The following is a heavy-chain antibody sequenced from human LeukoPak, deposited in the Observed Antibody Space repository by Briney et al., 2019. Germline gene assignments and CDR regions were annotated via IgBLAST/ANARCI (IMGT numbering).Heavy chain of an antibody. V-gene: IGHV7-4-1*02. CDR1: GYTFTSYA. J-gene: IGHJ3*02. D-gene: IGHD3-22*01. CDR2: INTNTGNP. Sequence: GASVKVSCKASGYTFTSYAMNWVRQAPGQGLEWMGWINTNTGNPTYAQGFTGRFVFSLDTSVSTAYLQISSLKAEDTAVYYCARDRPFITMIVAHSDAFDIWGQGTMVTVSS. CDR3: ARDRPFITMIVAHSDAFDI.